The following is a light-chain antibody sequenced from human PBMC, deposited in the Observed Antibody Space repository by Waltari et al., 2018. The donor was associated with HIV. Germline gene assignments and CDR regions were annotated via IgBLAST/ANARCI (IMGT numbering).Light chain of an antibody. CDR3: QVWDSDSDSRV. CDR1: NIGDQS. Sequence: SYVVTQPPSLSLAPGKAATLTCGGHNIGDQSVHWSQRRPGRAPVLIIYDDSYRPSGIPERFSGSNSGNTATLTISRVEAGDEADYYCQVWDSDSDSRVFGGGTKVTVL. J-gene: IGLJ3*02. V-gene: IGLV3-21*04. CDR2: DDS.